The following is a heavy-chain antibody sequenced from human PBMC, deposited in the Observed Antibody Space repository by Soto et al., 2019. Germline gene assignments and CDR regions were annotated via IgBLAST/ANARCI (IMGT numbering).Heavy chain of an antibody. D-gene: IGHD2-15*01. CDR2: ISYDGKNK. CDR3: AKEGLGYCSGGNCYSGAFDI. CDR1: GFTFRTYG. V-gene: IGHV3-30*18. J-gene: IGHJ3*02. Sequence: QVQLVESGGGLVQPGKSLRLSCAASGFTFRTYGMHWVRQVPGKGLEWVASISYDGKNKNYADSVKGRFTISRDNSKNTLNLQMNSPRAEDTAGFYCAKEGLGYCSGGNCYSGAFDIWGQGTMVTVSS.